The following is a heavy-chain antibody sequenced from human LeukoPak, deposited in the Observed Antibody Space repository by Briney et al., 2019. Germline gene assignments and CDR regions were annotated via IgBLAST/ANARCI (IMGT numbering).Heavy chain of an antibody. V-gene: IGHV4-59*12. CDR2: IYYTGST. Sequence: SETLSLTCTVSGGSIISYYWNWIRQPPGKGLEWIGYIYYTGSTNYNPSLKSRVTISLDTSRNQFSLKLNSVTTADTAVYYCAKSNGYGLVDIWGQGTMVTVSS. J-gene: IGHJ3*02. CDR3: AKSNGYGLVDI. CDR1: GGSIISYY. D-gene: IGHD3-10*01.